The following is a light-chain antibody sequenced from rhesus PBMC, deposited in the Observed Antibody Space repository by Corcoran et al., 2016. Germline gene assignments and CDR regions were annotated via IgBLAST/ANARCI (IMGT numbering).Light chain of an antibody. CDR1: QSISRW. V-gene: IGKV1-22*01. CDR2: KAS. Sequence: DIQMTQSPSSLSASVGDTVTITCRASQSISRWLAWYQQKPGKAPKLLIYKASSLQSVVPSRFSGSGTVTYITLTISSLQSEDVATYYCQQYSSSPPYSFGQGTKVEIK. J-gene: IGKJ2*01. CDR3: QQYSSSPPYS.